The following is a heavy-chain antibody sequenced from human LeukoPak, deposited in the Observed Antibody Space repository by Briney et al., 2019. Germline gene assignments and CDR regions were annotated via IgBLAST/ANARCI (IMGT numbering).Heavy chain of an antibody. V-gene: IGHV5-51*01. Sequence: GESLKISCKGSGYSFTSYWIGWVRQMPGKGLEWMGIIYPGDSDTRYSPSFQGQVTISADKSISTAYLQWSSLKASDTAMYYCARRGSDILTGYSTRPFDYWGQGTLVTVSS. CDR3: ARRGSDILTGYSTRPFDY. CDR2: IYPGDSDT. CDR1: GYSFTSYW. J-gene: IGHJ4*02. D-gene: IGHD3-9*01.